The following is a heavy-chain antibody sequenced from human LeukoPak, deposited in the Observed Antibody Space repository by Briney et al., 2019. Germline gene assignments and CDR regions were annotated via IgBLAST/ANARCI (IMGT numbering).Heavy chain of an antibody. Sequence: PGGSLRLSCSASGFTFSSYAMHWVRQAPGRGLEYVSAISSNGGSTYYAGSVKGRFTISRDNSKNTLYLQMSSLRAEDTAVYYCVKDSSGWSPMFDYWGQGTLVTVSS. D-gene: IGHD6-19*01. CDR1: GFTFSSYA. CDR3: VKDSSGWSPMFDY. V-gene: IGHV3-64D*06. J-gene: IGHJ4*02. CDR2: ISSNGGST.